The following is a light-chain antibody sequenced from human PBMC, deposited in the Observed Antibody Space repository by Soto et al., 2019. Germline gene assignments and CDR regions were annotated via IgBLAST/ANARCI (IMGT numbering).Light chain of an antibody. CDR3: QQYVRSPYT. CDR1: QSVSSTY. Sequence: EIVLTQSPGTLSLSPGERATLSCRASQSVSSTYLAWYQQKPGQAPRLLIFGAPSRATGIPDRFSGRGSGTDFTLTISRLEPEEFAVYYCQQYVRSPYTFGPGTKLDIK. J-gene: IGKJ3*01. V-gene: IGKV3-20*01. CDR2: GAP.